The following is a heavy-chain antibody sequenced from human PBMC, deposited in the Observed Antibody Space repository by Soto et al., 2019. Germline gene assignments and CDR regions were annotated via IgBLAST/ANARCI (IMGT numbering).Heavy chain of an antibody. Sequence: EVQLVPSGAEVKKPGESLRISCKGSGYNFTSYWIIWVRQMPGKGLEWMGNIAPTDSFTNYSPSFQGHVTISTDKSMSTAYLQWGTLKAAYTAMYYCARRGYDFWSGLDVWGQGTTVNISS. J-gene: IGHJ6*02. CDR3: ARRGYDFWSGLDV. CDR1: GYNFTSYW. D-gene: IGHD3-3*01. CDR2: IAPTDSFT. V-gene: IGHV5-10-1*03.